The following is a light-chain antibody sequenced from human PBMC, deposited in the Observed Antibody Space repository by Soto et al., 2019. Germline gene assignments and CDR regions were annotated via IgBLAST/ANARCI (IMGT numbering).Light chain of an antibody. CDR2: AAS. Sequence: DIQMTQSPSSLSASVGDRVTITCRASQSISSYLNWYQQKPGKAPKLLIYAASSLQSGVPSRFSGSGSGTDFTLTISSLQPEDFATYYCQGHSTYPRTFGPGTKVDIK. V-gene: IGKV1-39*01. CDR3: QGHSTYPRT. CDR1: QSISSY. J-gene: IGKJ1*01.